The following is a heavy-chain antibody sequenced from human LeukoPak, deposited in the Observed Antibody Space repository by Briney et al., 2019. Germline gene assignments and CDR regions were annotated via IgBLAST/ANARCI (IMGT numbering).Heavy chain of an antibody. V-gene: IGHV3-33*06. CDR3: AKAYGYSSGWSSY. D-gene: IGHD6-19*01. CDR1: GFTFSSYG. J-gene: IGHJ4*02. CDR2: IWYDGSNK. Sequence: GGSLRLSCAASGFTFSSYGMHWVRQAPGKGLEWVAVIWYDGSNKYYADSVKGRFTISRDNSKNTLYLQMNSLRAEDTAVYYCAKAYGYSSGWSSYWGQGTLVTVSS.